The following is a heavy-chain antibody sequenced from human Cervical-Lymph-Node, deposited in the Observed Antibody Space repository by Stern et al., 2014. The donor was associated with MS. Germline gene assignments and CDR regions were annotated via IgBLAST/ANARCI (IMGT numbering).Heavy chain of an antibody. CDR2: VYPNGQT. J-gene: IGHJ4*02. Sequence: QLQLQDSGPGLVKPSQTLSLTCTVSGVSISSSHYYWSWIRQPAGKGLEWMGIVYPNGQTNSTPALKTRLTFPGATSKNHFSLKLSPVTAADTAIYYCATYDYGATLDNWGRGILVAVSS. V-gene: IGHV4-61*02. D-gene: IGHD4/OR15-4a*01. CDR3: ATYDYGATLDN. CDR1: GVSISSSHYY.